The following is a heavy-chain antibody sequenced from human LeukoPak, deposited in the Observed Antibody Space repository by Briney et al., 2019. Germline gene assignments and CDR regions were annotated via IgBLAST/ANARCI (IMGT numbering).Heavy chain of an antibody. CDR2: IYYSGST. CDR3: ASGYLWFGEFDY. D-gene: IGHD3-10*01. CDR1: GGSIRSYY. Sequence: SETLSLTCTVSGGSIRSYYWSWLRQPPGKGLEWIGYIYYSGSTNYNPSLKSRVTISLDTSKNQFSLKLSSVTAADTAVYYCASGYLWFGEFDYWGQGTLVTVSS. V-gene: IGHV4-59*01. J-gene: IGHJ4*02.